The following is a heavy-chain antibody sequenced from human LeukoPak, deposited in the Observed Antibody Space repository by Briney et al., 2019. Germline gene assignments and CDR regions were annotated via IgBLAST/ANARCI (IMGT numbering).Heavy chain of an antibody. V-gene: IGHV1-18*01. CDR1: GCTFSSYA. J-gene: IGHJ3*02. Sequence: ASVKVSCKASGCTFSSYAISWVRQAPGQGLEWMGWISAYNGNTNYAQKFQCRVTMNTDTSTNTVYMELRSLRSDDTAVYYCARENRYCSYGSCYSVASDDAFDIWGQGTMVTVSS. CDR3: ARENRYCSYGSCYSVASDDAFDI. CDR2: ISAYNGNT. D-gene: IGHD2-15*01.